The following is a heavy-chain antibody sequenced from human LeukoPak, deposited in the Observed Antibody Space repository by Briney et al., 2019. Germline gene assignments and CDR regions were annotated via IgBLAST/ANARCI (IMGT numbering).Heavy chain of an antibody. Sequence: PSETQSLTCTVSFASISSGGYYWTWIRQHPEKGLEWIGYIFDSGNIYYNPSLKSRLTISVDTSENQFSLKLTSVTAADTAIYYCASSYSNSWYDYWGQGILVTVSS. CDR3: ASSYSNSWYDY. CDR1: FASISSGGYY. CDR2: IFDSGNI. V-gene: IGHV4-31*03. D-gene: IGHD6-13*01. J-gene: IGHJ4*02.